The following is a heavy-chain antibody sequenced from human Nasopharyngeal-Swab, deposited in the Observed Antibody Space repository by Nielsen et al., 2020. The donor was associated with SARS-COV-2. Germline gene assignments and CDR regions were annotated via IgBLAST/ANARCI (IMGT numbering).Heavy chain of an antibody. CDR3: ATNNDYRFEN. D-gene: IGHD4-11*01. V-gene: IGHV3-7*05. Sequence: GESLKISCVGTGFTFSSFWMSWVRQAPGKGLEWVANIKPDGSKRNYVDSVEGRFTISRDDARNSLYLQMNSLRAEDTAVYYCATNNDYRFENWGQGTLVSVSS. CDR1: GFTFSSFW. J-gene: IGHJ4*02. CDR2: IKPDGSKR.